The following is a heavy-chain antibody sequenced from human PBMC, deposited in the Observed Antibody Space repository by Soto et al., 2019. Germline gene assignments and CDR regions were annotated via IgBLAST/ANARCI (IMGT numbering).Heavy chain of an antibody. CDR1: GFTFSSYA. CDR2: ISGRGGST. D-gene: IGHD3-22*01. V-gene: IGHV3-23*01. Sequence: SGGSLRLSCAASGFTFSSYAMSWVRQAPGKGLEWVSAISGRGGSTYYADSVKGRFTISRDNSKNTPYLQMNSLRAEDTAVYYCAKDEKNYYDSSGYYWGQGTLVTVSS. CDR3: AKDEKNYYDSSGYY. J-gene: IGHJ4*02.